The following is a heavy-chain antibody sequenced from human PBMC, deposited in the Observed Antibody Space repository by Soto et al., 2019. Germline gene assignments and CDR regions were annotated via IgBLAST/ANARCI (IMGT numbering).Heavy chain of an antibody. CDR2: IYYSGST. D-gene: IGHD2-2*01. CDR3: ARDAPGTSYFDY. CDR1: GGSISSYY. J-gene: IGHJ4*02. Sequence: SETLSLTCTVSGGSISSYYWSWIRQPPGKGLEWIGYIYYSGSTHYNPSLKSRVTMSVDTSKNQFSLKLSSVTAADTAVYYCARDAPGTSYFDYWGQGTLVTVSS. V-gene: IGHV4-59*01.